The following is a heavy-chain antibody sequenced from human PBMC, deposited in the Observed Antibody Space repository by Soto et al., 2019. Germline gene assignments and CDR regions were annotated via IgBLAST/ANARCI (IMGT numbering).Heavy chain of an antibody. CDR1: GGSISSGGYY. J-gene: IGHJ4*02. Sequence: QVQLQESGPGLVKPSQTLSLTCTVSGGSISSGGYYWSWIRQHPGKGLEWSGYIYYSGSTYYNPSIKIGVTISVDTSKNQFSLKLSSVISADTAVYYCARDKGTWILDYWGQGTLVTVSS. CDR3: ARDKGTWILDY. CDR2: IYYSGST. V-gene: IGHV4-31*03. D-gene: IGHD5-18*01.